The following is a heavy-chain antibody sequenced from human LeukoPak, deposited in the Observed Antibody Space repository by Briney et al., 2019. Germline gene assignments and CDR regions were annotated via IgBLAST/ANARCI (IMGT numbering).Heavy chain of an antibody. J-gene: IGHJ5*02. CDR2: IYASWST. Sequence: PSETLSLTCTVSDGSINSYFWSWIRQPAGKGLEYIGRIYASWSTNYNPSPKSRVTMSVDTSKNQFSLKLTSVTAADTAVYYCARLLVVESRFDPWGQGTLVTVSS. D-gene: IGHD2-15*01. CDR1: DGSINSYF. V-gene: IGHV4-4*07. CDR3: ARLLVVESRFDP.